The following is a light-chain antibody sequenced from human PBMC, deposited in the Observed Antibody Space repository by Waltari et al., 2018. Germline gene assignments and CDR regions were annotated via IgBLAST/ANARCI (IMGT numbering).Light chain of an antibody. Sequence: DIQLTQSPSFLSASVGGRVNITCRASQGISSFLAWYQQKPGKAPKLLIYGASTLQSGVSGRFSGGGSGTEFTLTIISLQPEDFATYYCQQTNSYQLTFGGGTKVEI. J-gene: IGKJ4*01. CDR1: QGISSF. CDR3: QQTNSYQLT. V-gene: IGKV1-9*01. CDR2: GAS.